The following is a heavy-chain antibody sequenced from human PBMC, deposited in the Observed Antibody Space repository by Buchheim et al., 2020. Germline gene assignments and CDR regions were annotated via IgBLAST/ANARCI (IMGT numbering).Heavy chain of an antibody. CDR2: ISGSGGST. Sequence: EVQLLESGGGLVQPGGSLRLSCAASGFTFSSYVMSWVRQAPGKGLEWVSTISGSGGSTYYADSVKGRFTISRDNSKNTLYLQMNSLRVEDTAVYYCAKVNRPPNYYDSTGYPRYWGQGTL. CDR3: AKVNRPPNYYDSTGYPRY. CDR1: GFTFSSYV. V-gene: IGHV3-23*01. D-gene: IGHD3-22*01. J-gene: IGHJ4*02.